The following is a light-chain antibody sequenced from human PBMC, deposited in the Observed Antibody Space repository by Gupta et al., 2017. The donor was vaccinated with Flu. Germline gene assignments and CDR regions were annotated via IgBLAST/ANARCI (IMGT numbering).Light chain of an antibody. CDR2: DAS. J-gene: IGKJ2*01. V-gene: IGKV3-11*01. CDR1: QSVNIY. Sequence: EIVLTQSPATLSLSPGDRAILSCRASQSVNIYLAWYQQQPGQPPRLLMFDASKRAAGIPDRFSGSGSGTDFTLTISTLEPEDFAVYYCQQRSGLPLYTFGQGTKVE. CDR3: QQRSGLPLYT.